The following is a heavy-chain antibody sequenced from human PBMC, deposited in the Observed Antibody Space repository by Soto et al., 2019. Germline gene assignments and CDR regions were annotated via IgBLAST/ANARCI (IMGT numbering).Heavy chain of an antibody. CDR1: GFTFSSYV. Sequence: EVQLLESGGGLVQPGGSLKLSCAASGFTFSSYVMSWVRRAPGKGLEWVSAISGSGGGAYYADSATGRFTISRDNSKSTLYLKMNSTRAEDTAVYYCAKDTTSDYGDYAPSRDNSFDPWGQGTLVTVSS. J-gene: IGHJ5*02. CDR3: AKDTTSDYGDYAPSRDNSFDP. D-gene: IGHD4-17*01. CDR2: ISGSGGGA. V-gene: IGHV3-23*01.